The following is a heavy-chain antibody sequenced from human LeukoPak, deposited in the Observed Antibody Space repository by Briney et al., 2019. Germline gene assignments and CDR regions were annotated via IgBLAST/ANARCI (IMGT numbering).Heavy chain of an antibody. D-gene: IGHD2-15*01. CDR1: GGTFSSNA. J-gene: IGHJ6*04. Sequence: SVKVSCKASGGTFSSNAISWVRQAPGQGLEWMGGIIPIFGTANYAQKFQGRVTITADKSTSTAYMELSSLRSEDTAVYYCAGGIVVVVAATPREDYYYGMDVWGKGTTVTVSS. V-gene: IGHV1-69*06. CDR2: IIPIFGTA. CDR3: AGGIVVVVAATPREDYYYGMDV.